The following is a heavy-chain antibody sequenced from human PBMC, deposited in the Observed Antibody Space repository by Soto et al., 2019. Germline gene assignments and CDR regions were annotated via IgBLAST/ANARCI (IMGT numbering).Heavy chain of an antibody. V-gene: IGHV3-74*01. CDR3: ARGTTDTAMALALEFYYYGMDV. CDR2: INSDGSST. J-gene: IGHJ6*02. D-gene: IGHD5-18*01. Sequence: GGSLRLSCAASGFSISDSAMHWVRQAPGKGLEWVSRINSDGSSTSYADSVKGRFTISRDNAKNTLYLQMNSLRAEDTAVYYCARGTTDTAMALALEFYYYGMDVWGQGTTVTVSS. CDR1: GFSISDSA.